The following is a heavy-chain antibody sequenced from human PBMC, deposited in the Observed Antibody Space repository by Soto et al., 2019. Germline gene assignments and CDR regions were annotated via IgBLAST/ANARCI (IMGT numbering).Heavy chain of an antibody. CDR2: INPSGGST. J-gene: IGHJ4*02. CDR1: GYTFTSYG. V-gene: IGHV1-46*01. D-gene: IGHD5-12*01. Sequence: ASVKVSCKASGYTFTSYGISWVRQAPGQGLEWMGIINPSGGSTSYAQKFQGRVTMTRDTSTSTVYMELSSLRSEDTAVYYCASLGGYEGDLLFDYWGQGTLVTVSS. CDR3: ASLGGYEGDLLFDY.